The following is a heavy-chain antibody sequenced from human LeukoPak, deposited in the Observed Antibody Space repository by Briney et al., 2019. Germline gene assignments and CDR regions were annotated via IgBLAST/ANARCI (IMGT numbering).Heavy chain of an antibody. CDR1: GFTFSSYA. V-gene: IGHV3-30*04. J-gene: IGHJ4*02. CDR3: ARDYAGDWLREMDY. Sequence: PGGSLRLSCAASGFTFSSYAMHWVRQAPGKGLEWVAVISYDGSNKYYADSVKGRFTISRDNSKNTLYLQMNNLRAEDTAVYYCARDYAGDWLREMDYWGQGTLVTVSS. D-gene: IGHD3-9*01. CDR2: ISYDGSNK.